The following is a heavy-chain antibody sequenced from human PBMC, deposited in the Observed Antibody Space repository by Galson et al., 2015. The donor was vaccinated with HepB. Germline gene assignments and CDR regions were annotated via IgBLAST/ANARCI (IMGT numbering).Heavy chain of an antibody. CDR2: IYWDDDK. V-gene: IGHV2-5*02. CDR3: AHSPLYYYDSSGYYNWFDP. CDR1: GFSLSTSGVG. J-gene: IGHJ5*02. Sequence: PALVKPTQTLTLTCTFSGFSLSTSGVGVGWIRQPPGKALEWLALIYWDDDKRYSPSLKSRLTITKDTSKNQVVLTMTNMDPVDTATYYGAHSPLYYYDSSGYYNWFDPWGQGTLVTVSS. D-gene: IGHD3-22*01.